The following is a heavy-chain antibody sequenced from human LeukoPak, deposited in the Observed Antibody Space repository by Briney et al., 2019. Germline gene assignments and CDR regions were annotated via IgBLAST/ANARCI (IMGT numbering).Heavy chain of an antibody. Sequence: GGSLRLSCAASGFTVSSNYMSWVRQAPGKGLEWVSVIYSGGSTYYADSVKGRSTISRDNSKNTLYLQMNSLRAEDTAVYYCARGLSSSSSWEYYYYYMDVWGKGTTVTVSS. CDR1: GFTVSSNY. V-gene: IGHV3-53*01. CDR2: IYSGGST. J-gene: IGHJ6*03. CDR3: ARGLSSSSSWEYYYYYMDV. D-gene: IGHD6-6*01.